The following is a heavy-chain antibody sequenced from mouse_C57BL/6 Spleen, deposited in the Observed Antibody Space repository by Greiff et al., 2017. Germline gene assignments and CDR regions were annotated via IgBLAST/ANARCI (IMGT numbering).Heavy chain of an antibody. CDR2: IYPGDGDT. CDR1: GYAFSSSW. D-gene: IGHD2-5*01. J-gene: IGHJ4*01. V-gene: IGHV1-82*01. Sequence: QVQLQHSGPELVKPGASVKISCKASGYAFSSSWMNWVKQRPGKGLEWIGRIYPGDGDTNYNGKFKGKATLTADKSSSTAYMQLSILTSEDSAVYFCARYYSNYVGAMDYWGQGTSVTVSS. CDR3: ARYYSNYVGAMDY.